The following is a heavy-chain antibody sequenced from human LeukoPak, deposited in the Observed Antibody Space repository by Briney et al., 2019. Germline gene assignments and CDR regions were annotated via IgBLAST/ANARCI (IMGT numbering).Heavy chain of an antibody. CDR3: ARDGGGNSFDY. Sequence: GGSLRLSCAASGFTFSSYSMNWVRQAPGKGLEWVSSISSSSSYIYYADSVKGRFTISRDNANNSLYLQMNSLRAEDTAVYYCARDGGGNSFDYWGQGTLVTVSS. J-gene: IGHJ4*02. D-gene: IGHD4-23*01. CDR2: ISSSSSYI. V-gene: IGHV3-21*01. CDR1: GFTFSSYS.